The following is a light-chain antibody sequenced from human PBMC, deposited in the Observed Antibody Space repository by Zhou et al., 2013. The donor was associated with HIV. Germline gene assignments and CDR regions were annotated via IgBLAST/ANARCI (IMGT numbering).Light chain of an antibody. CDR3: HYSGSLNT. V-gene: IGKV3-20*01. Sequence: VLTQSPDTLSLSPGERATLSCRASQNITNNFLHWIQQRRGQAPRLLIYGASNRATDIPNRFSGSGSGTDFTLIIARLEPEDFAVYSCHYSGSLNTFGQGTKLEI. CDR1: QNITNNF. CDR2: GAS. J-gene: IGKJ2*01.